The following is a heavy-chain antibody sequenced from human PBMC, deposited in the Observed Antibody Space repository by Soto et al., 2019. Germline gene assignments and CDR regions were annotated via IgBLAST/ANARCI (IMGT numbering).Heavy chain of an antibody. J-gene: IGHJ4*02. CDR1: GYTSTSYG. CDR2: ISAYNGNT. Sequence: ASVKVSCKASGYTSTSYGISWVRQAPGQGLEWMGWISAYNGNTNYAQKLQGRVTMTTDTSTSTAYMELRSLRSDDTAVYYCARDSGCSGGSCYATFDYWGQGTLVTVSS. V-gene: IGHV1-18*01. D-gene: IGHD2-15*01. CDR3: ARDSGCSGGSCYATFDY.